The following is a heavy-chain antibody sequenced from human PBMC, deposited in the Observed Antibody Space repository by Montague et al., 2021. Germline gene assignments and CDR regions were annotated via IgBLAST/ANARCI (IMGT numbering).Heavy chain of an antibody. CDR3: ARDPRWEYDAFDI. J-gene: IGHJ3*02. V-gene: IGHV3-30*04. CDR1: GFTFSSYA. D-gene: IGHD1-26*01. CDR2: ISYDGSNK. Sequence: SLRLSWAASGFTFSSYAMHWVRQAPGKGLEWVAVISYDGSNKYYADSVKGRFTISRDNSKNTLYLQMNSLRAEDTALFYCARDPRWEYDAFDIWGQGTMVTVSS.